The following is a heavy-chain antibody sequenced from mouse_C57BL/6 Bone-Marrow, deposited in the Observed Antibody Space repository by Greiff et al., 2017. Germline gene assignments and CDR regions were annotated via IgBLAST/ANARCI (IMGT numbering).Heavy chain of an antibody. CDR1: GYTFTSYG. V-gene: IGHV1-81*01. D-gene: IGHD2-10*02. J-gene: IGHJ3*01. Sequence: VQLQQSGAELARPGASVKLSCKASGYTFTSYGISWVKQRTGQGLEWIGEIYPRSGNTYYNEKFKGKATLTADKSSSTAYMELRSLTSEDSSVYFGARVSGASMTTREAWVAYWGEGTLVTVSA. CDR3: ARVSGASMTTREAWVAY. CDR2: IYPRSGNT.